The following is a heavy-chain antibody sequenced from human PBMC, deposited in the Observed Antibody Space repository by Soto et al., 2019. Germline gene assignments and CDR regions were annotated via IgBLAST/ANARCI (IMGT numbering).Heavy chain of an antibody. Sequence: EVQLLESGGGLVQPGGSLRLSCAASGFPFKTYTMSWVRQAPGRGLEWVSGIVGDGSIIYYADSVKGRFTVSRDNSKKTLFLQMNSLREEDTAVYSCAKDFVANNGVWEPFDMWGQGTKVTVFS. J-gene: IGHJ3*02. CDR3: AKDFVANNGVWEPFDM. CDR1: GFPFKTYT. D-gene: IGHD2-8*01. CDR2: IVGDGSII. V-gene: IGHV3-23*03.